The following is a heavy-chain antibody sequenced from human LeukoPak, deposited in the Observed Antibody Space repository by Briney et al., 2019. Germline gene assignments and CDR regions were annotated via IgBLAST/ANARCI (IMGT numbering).Heavy chain of an antibody. V-gene: IGHV3-53*01. D-gene: IGHD3-10*01. CDR1: GFTVSSNY. CDR3: ARDGMGGIKAFDI. Sequence: QSGGSLRLSCAASGFTVSSNYMSWVRQAPGKGLEWVSVIYSSGSAYYADSVKGRFTISRDNSKNTLYLQMNSLRAEDTAVYYCARDGMGGIKAFDIWGQGTMVTVSS. J-gene: IGHJ3*02. CDR2: IYSSGSA.